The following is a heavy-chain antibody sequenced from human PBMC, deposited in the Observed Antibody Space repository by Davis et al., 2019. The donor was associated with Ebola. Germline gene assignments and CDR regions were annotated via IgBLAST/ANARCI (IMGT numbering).Heavy chain of an antibody. CDR2: ISGSGLST. CDR3: AKDKTTVTQYWYLDL. CDR1: GFTFSTHA. D-gene: IGHD4-17*01. J-gene: IGHJ2*01. V-gene: IGHV3-23*01. Sequence: GESLKISCAASGFTFSTHAMNWVRQAPGKGLEWVSSISGSGLSTYYADSVKGRFTISRDNAKNTLYLQMNSLRAEDTALYYCAKDKTTVTQYWYLDLWGRGTLVTVSS.